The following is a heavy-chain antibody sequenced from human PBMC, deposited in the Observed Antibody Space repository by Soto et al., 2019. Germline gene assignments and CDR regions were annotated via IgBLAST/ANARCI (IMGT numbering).Heavy chain of an antibody. J-gene: IGHJ4*02. CDR1: GGSISSYY. D-gene: IGHD3-10*01. Sequence: QVQLQESGPGLVKPSETLSLTCTVSGGSISSYYWSWIRQPAGKGLEWIGRIYTSGSTNYNPSLKSRVTMSVDTSKNQFSLKLSSVTAADTAVYYCARDRDYYGSGSLIFDYWGQETLVTVSS. CDR3: ARDRDYYGSGSLIFDY. CDR2: IYTSGST. V-gene: IGHV4-4*07.